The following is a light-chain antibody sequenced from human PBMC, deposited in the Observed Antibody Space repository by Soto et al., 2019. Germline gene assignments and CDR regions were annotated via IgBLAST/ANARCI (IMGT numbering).Light chain of an antibody. J-gene: IGKJ4*01. Sequence: DIVMTQSPLSLAVTPGEPASISCRSSQSLLHSNGYNYLDWYLQKPGQSPHLLIYLGSNRASGVPDRFSGSGSGTDFTLTISSLQPEDFATYYCQQSYSTPHTFGGGTKVEIK. V-gene: IGKV2-28*01. CDR2: LGS. CDR1: QSLLHSNGYNY. CDR3: QQSYSTPHT.